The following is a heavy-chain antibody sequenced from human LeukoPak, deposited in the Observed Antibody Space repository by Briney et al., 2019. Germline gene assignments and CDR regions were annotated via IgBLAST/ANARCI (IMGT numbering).Heavy chain of an antibody. CDR3: ARARGIAAAGRVGYYYYMDV. D-gene: IGHD6-13*01. Sequence: SVNVSCKASGGTFSSYAISWVRQAPGQGLEWMGGIIPIFGTANYAQKFQGRVTITTDESTSTAYMELSSLRSEDTAVYYCARARGIAAAGRVGYYYYMDVWGKGTTVTVSS. J-gene: IGHJ6*03. CDR2: IIPIFGTA. CDR1: GGTFSSYA. V-gene: IGHV1-69*05.